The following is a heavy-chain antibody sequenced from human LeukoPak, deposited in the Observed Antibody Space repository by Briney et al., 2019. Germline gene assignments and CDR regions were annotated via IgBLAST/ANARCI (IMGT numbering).Heavy chain of an antibody. D-gene: IGHD2-15*01. CDR3: ARASYCSDGSCYSDY. V-gene: IGHV1-18*01. CDR1: GYTFNSYS. J-gene: IGHJ4*02. Sequence: ASVKVSYKASGYTFNSYSISWVRQAPGQGLEWMGWISAYNGNPIYAQKVKGRVTMTTDTSTSTAYMELRSLKSDDTAVYYCARASYCSDGSCYSDYWGQGTLVTVSS. CDR2: ISAYNGNP.